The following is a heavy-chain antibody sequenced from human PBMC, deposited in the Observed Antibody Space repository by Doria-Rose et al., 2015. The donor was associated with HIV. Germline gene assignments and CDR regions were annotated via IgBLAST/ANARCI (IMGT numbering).Heavy chain of an antibody. Sequence: QVTLKESGPVLVKPTETLTLTCTASGVSLSSPGMGVSWIRQPPGKALEWLANIFSDDERSYKTSLKSRLTISRGTSKSQVVLTMTDMDPVDTATYYCARIKSSRWYHKYYFDFWGQGTRVIVSA. CDR2: IFSDDER. V-gene: IGHV2-26*01. D-gene: IGHD6-13*01. J-gene: IGHJ4*02. CDR1: GVSLSSPGMG. CDR3: ARIKSSRWYHKYYFDF.